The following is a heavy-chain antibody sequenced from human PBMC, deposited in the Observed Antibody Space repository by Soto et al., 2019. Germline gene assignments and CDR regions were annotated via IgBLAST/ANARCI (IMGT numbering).Heavy chain of an antibody. CDR1: GFTFSSYG. D-gene: IGHD4-4*01. J-gene: IGHJ5*02. CDR2: ISYDGSNK. CDR3: AKPHTFDYTYRFDP. Sequence: GGSLRLSCAASGFTFSSYGMHWVRQAPGKGLEWVAVISYDGSNKYYADSVKGRFTISRDNSKNTLYLQMNSLRAEDTAVYYCAKPHTFDYTYRFDPWGQGTLVTVSS. V-gene: IGHV3-30*18.